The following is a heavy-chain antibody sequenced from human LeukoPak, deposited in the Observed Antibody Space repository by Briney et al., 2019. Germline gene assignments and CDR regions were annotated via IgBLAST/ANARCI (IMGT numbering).Heavy chain of an antibody. Sequence: GGSLRLSCAASGFTFSSYAMHWVRQAPGKGLEWVAVISYDGSNKYYADSVKGRFTISRDNSKNTLYLQMNSLRAEDTAVYYCAREDTMIVVVTSYYFDYWGQGTLVTVSS. CDR2: ISYDGSNK. J-gene: IGHJ4*02. V-gene: IGHV3-30-3*01. CDR3: AREDTMIVVVTSYYFDY. D-gene: IGHD3-22*01. CDR1: GFTFSSYA.